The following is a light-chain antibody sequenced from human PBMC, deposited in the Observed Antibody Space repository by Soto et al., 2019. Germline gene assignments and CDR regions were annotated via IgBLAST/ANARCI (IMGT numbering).Light chain of an antibody. CDR1: SSDVGAYNY. V-gene: IGLV2-14*01. Sequence: QSVLTQPASVSGSPGHSITISCTGTSSDVGAYNYDSWYQQYPGEAPKVIIYDVSHRPAGVSNRFSGSKSGNTASLTISGLQTQDEVDYYCSSYTSATTYVFGAGTKVTVL. CDR2: DVS. CDR3: SSYTSATTYV. J-gene: IGLJ1*01.